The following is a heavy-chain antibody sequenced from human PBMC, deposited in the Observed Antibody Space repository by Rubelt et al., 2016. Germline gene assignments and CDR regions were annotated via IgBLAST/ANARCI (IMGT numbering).Heavy chain of an antibody. D-gene: IGHD4-17*01. CDR1: GYSISSDYC. CDR3: ARGHGDYIWWYFGL. Sequence: QVQLQESGPGMVKPSETLSLPCTVSGYSISSDYCWGWIRQPPGKGLEWIGGISHSGAPYYNPSLMSRVNMSIDTPKNQFSLKRAAVTAADTAVYYCARGHGDYIWWYFGLWGRGTLVTVSS. V-gene: IGHV4-38-2*02. J-gene: IGHJ2*01. CDR2: ISHSGAP.